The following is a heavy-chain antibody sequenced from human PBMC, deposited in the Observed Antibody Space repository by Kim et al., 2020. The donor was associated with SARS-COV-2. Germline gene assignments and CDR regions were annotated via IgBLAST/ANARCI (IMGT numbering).Heavy chain of an antibody. CDR3: VREGGTSGFAGWFDS. D-gene: IGHD6-19*01. Sequence: GGSLRLSCAVSGVRFSDSVLHWVRQAPGKGLEWVAVAEIVDTWTHHADPVKGRFTISRDTSENTLYLEMHSLTVEDTAIYYCVREGGTSGFAGWFDSWGRGTLVTVSS. V-gene: IGHV3-30*04. J-gene: IGHJ5*01. CDR2: AEIVDTWT. CDR1: GVRFSDSV.